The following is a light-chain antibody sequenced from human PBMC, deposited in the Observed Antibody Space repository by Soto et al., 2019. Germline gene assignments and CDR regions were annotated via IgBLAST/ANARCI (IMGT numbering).Light chain of an antibody. Sequence: EIVLTQSPGTLSLPPGERATLSCRASESVSNNQLAWYQQKLGQAPRLLIYGASSRATGIPDRFSASGSGTDFTLTIRGLEPEDFAVYYCLQYGISPRTFGQGTKVEVK. CDR1: ESVSNNQ. CDR2: GAS. CDR3: LQYGISPRT. V-gene: IGKV3-20*01. J-gene: IGKJ1*01.